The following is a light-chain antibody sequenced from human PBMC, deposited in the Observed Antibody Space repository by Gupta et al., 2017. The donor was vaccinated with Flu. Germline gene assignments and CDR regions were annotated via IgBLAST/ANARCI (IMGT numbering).Light chain of an antibody. CDR3: QRTDNFPWT. J-gene: IGKJ1*01. V-gene: IGKV1-12*01. Sequence: PSSVSAAVGDTVTITCRARQGISAWLAWYQQKPGKAPKLLISAASRVESGVPTRFSGSGSGTDFTLTISRLQPEDFATYYCQRTDNFPWTFGQGTKVEIK. CDR1: QGISAW. CDR2: AAS.